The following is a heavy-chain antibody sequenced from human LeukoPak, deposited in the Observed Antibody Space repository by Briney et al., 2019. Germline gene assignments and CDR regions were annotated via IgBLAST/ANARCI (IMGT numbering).Heavy chain of an antibody. CDR3: AREVITAAAEINDAFDM. V-gene: IGHV4-30-2*01. D-gene: IGHD6-13*01. CDR2: IHHNGNA. CDR1: GGSIISDNYF. Sequence: SETLSLTCTVSGGSIISDNYFWSWVRQPPEKGLKWIGYIHHNGNAYYTPSLKSRATISVDRSKNQFSLNLSSVTAADTAIYYCAREVITAAAEINDAFDMWGQGTMVTVSS. J-gene: IGHJ3*02.